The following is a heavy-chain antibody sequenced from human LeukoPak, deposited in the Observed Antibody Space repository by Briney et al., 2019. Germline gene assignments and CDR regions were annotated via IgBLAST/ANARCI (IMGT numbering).Heavy chain of an antibody. CDR2: ISHSEIT. V-gene: IGHV4-4*02. J-gene: IGHJ4*02. Sequence: PSETLSLTCAVSGDSVSSTYWWSWVRQPPGKGLEWIGEISHSEITNYNSSLKSRVTISVDKSRNQISLKVTSVTAADTAVYYCARHALRGNDVLPTNYFDYWGQGALVTVSS. CDR1: GDSVSSTYW. D-gene: IGHD5-12*01. CDR3: ARHALRGNDVLPTNYFDY.